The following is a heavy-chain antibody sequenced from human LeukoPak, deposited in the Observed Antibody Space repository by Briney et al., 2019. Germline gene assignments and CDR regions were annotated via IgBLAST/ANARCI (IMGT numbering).Heavy chain of an antibody. V-gene: IGHV4-39*07. CDR2: LYYSGST. D-gene: IGHD3-3*01. Sequence: SETLSLTCAVSGGSISTTSYYWGWIRQPPGKGLEWIGNLYYSGSTYYSPSLKSRVTISVDTSKNQFYLSLSSVTAADTAVYYCARGGSGYYLDAFDIWGQGTMVTVSS. CDR1: GGSISTTSYY. CDR3: ARGGSGYYLDAFDI. J-gene: IGHJ3*02.